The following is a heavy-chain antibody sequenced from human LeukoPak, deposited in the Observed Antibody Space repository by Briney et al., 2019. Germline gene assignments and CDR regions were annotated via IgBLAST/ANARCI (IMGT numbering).Heavy chain of an antibody. Sequence: SETLSLTCTVSGGSISSYYWSWIRQPPGKGLEWIGYIYYSGSTNYNPSLKSRVTISVDTSKNQFSLKLSSVTAADTAVYYCARDLGSYYYDSSGYGRFDPWAREPWSPSPQ. CDR2: IYYSGST. V-gene: IGHV4-59*01. CDR3: ARDLGSYYYDSSGYGRFDP. CDR1: GGSISSYY. J-gene: IGHJ5*02. D-gene: IGHD3-22*01.